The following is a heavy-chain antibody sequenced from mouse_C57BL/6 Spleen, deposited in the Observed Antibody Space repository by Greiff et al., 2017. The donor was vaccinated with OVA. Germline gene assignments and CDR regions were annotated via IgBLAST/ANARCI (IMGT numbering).Heavy chain of an antibody. CDR2: ISSGGDYI. Sequence: EVTLMESGEGLVKPGGSLKLSCAASGFTFSSYAMSWVRQTPEKRLEWVAYISSGGDYISYADTVKGRFTISRDNACNTLYLQMISLKSEDTAMYYCTREVYDYDGACFAYWGQGTLVTVSA. J-gene: IGHJ3*01. CDR1: GFTFSSYA. D-gene: IGHD2-4*01. V-gene: IGHV5-9-1*02. CDR3: TREVYDYDGACFAY.